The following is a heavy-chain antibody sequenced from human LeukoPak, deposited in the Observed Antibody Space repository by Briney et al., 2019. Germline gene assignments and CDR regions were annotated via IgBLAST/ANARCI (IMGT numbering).Heavy chain of an antibody. CDR2: IYYNGST. V-gene: IGHV4-59*08. D-gene: IGHD6-13*01. CDR3: ARHRLAGPVDY. J-gene: IGHJ4*02. Sequence: SETLSLTCTVSGGSISSYYWSWIRQPPGKGLEWIGYIYYNGSTNYNPSLKSRVTISVDTSKNQFSLKLSSVTAADTAVYYCARHRLAGPVDYWGQGTLVTVSS. CDR1: GGSISSYY.